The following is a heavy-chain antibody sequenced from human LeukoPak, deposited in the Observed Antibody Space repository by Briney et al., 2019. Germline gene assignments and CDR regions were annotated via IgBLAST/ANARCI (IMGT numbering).Heavy chain of an antibody. V-gene: IGHV1-2*06. J-gene: IGHJ5*02. CDR2: INPNSGGT. Sequence: GASVKVSCKASGYIFTDYYMHWVRQAPGQELGWMGRINPNSGGTRYAQKFQGRVTMTRDTSISTAYMELTRLRSDDTAVYYCARAGDCSGWLSYQYWFDPWGQGPLVTVSS. CDR3: ARAGDCSGWLSYQYWFDP. D-gene: IGHD6-19*01. CDR1: GYIFTDYY.